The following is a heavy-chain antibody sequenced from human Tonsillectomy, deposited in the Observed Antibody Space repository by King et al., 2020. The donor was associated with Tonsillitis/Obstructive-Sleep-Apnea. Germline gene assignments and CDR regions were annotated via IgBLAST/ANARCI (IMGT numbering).Heavy chain of an antibody. Sequence: VQLVESVGGLVQPGGSLRLSCAASGFTFSNYEMNWVRQAPGKGLEWVSYISSSGSTIYYADSVKGRFTISRDNARSSVYLQMNSLRADDTAVYYCARDVSGVGATPDYWGQGTLVTVSS. J-gene: IGHJ4*02. D-gene: IGHD1-26*01. CDR3: ARDVSGVGATPDY. CDR2: ISSSGSTI. V-gene: IGHV3-48*03. CDR1: GFTFSNYE.